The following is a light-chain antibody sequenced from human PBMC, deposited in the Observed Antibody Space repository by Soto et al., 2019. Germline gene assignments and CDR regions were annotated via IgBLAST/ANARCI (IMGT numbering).Light chain of an antibody. Sequence: IQMTQSPSTLSASTGDRVTITCRASQGISSYLAWYQQKPGKAPKLLIYAASTSQSGVPSRFSGSGSGTDFTLTISCLQSEDFATYYCQQYYSYPRTFGQGTKVDIK. J-gene: IGKJ1*01. V-gene: IGKV1-8*01. CDR2: AAS. CDR3: QQYYSYPRT. CDR1: QGISSY.